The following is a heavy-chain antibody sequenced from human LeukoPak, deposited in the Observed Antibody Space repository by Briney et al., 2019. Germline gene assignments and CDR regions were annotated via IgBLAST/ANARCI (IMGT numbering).Heavy chain of an antibody. Sequence: GRSLRLSCAASGFTFSSYAMTWVRQAPGKGLEWVSTISGSGGSTYYADSVRGRFTISRDNSKNTVYLQLNSLRAGDTAIYYCTKDRRGPAAGTWYFDSWGQGTLVTVSS. CDR1: GFTFSSYA. D-gene: IGHD6-13*01. V-gene: IGHV3-23*01. CDR3: TKDRRGPAAGTWYFDS. J-gene: IGHJ4*02. CDR2: ISGSGGST.